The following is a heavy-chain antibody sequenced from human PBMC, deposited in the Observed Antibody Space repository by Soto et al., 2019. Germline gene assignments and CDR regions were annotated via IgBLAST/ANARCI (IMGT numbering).Heavy chain of an antibody. CDR2: IIPVFGRS. Sequence: VQLVQSGTEVKEPGSSVKVSCKASGGIFSGYAFGWVRQAPGQGLEWLGGIIPVFGRSDYAQKFQGRVTITAYESTTTAYLELSGLRSEDTAVYYSATRNSGSAYEEVDHYGLDVWGQGTLVTVSS. V-gene: IGHV1-69*01. CDR3: ATRNSGSAYEEVDHYGLDV. CDR1: GGIFSGYA. D-gene: IGHD3-10*01. J-gene: IGHJ6*02.